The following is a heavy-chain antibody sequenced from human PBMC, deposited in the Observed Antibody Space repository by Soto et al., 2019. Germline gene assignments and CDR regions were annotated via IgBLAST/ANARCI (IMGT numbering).Heavy chain of an antibody. Sequence: AGSLSLSCVASGFTFSDYAMSWIRQAPGKGLEWVSAITGSGATTYYPDAVRGRFTISRDNSNHTLYLQMNSLRAEDTAIYYCAKGIGLRFLEWLSGDYWGQGTLVTVSS. CDR3: AKGIGLRFLEWLSGDY. CDR2: ITGSGATT. V-gene: IGHV3-23*01. J-gene: IGHJ4*02. CDR1: GFTFSDYA. D-gene: IGHD3-3*01.